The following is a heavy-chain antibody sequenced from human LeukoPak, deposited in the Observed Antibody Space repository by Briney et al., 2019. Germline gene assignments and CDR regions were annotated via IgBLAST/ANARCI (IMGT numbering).Heavy chain of an antibody. V-gene: IGHV1-2*02. J-gene: IGHJ3*02. CDR1: GYTFTGYY. Sequence: ASVKVSCKASGYTFTGYYIHWVRQAPGQGLEWMGWINPNSGGTNYAQKFQGRVTMTRDTSITTAYLDLSRLRSDDTAVYYCARDLYSSGWTDAFDIWGQGTMITVSS. CDR3: ARDLYSSGWTDAFDI. CDR2: INPNSGGT. D-gene: IGHD6-19*01.